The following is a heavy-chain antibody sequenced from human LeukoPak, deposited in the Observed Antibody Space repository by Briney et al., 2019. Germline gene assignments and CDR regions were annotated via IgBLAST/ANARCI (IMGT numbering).Heavy chain of an antibody. D-gene: IGHD3-16*02. CDR2: LYHTGSA. V-gene: IGHV4-39*02. CDR3: ARTYDYVWGSYRSHSFDS. J-gene: IGHJ4*02. CDR1: GGSLSSNNYY. Sequence: SDTLSLPCTVCGGSLSSNNYYWGWIRQPPGEGLEWIGSLYHTGSAYYNPSLKSRVTISMDVSKNHFSLKLSSVTAADTAVYYCARTYDYVWGSYRSHSFDSWGQGTLVTVSS.